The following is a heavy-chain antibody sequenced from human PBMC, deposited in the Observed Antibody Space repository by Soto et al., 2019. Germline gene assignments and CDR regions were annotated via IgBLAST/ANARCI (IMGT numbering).Heavy chain of an antibody. CDR1: GYTFTSYD. V-gene: IGHV1-8*01. J-gene: IGHJ4*02. Sequence: GASVKVSCKASGYTFTSYDINWVRQATGQGLEWMGWMNPNSGNTGYAQKFQGRVTMTRNTSISTAYMELSSLRSEDTAVYYCARGEGRYDFWSGYYSDYWGPGTLVTVSS. CDR3: ARGEGRYDFWSGYYSDY. CDR2: MNPNSGNT. D-gene: IGHD3-3*01.